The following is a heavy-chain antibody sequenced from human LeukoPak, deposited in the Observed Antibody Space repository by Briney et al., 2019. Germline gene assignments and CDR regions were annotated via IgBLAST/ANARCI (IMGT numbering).Heavy chain of an antibody. CDR3: ARGSEYSYGHFDY. V-gene: IGHV3-33*01. D-gene: IGHD5-18*01. CDR2: ICYDGSNK. Sequence: GGSLRLSCAASGFTFSSYGMHWVRQAPGKGLEGVAGICYDGSNKYYADSVKGRFTISRDNSKNTLYLQVNSLRAEDTAVYYCARGSEYSYGHFDYWGQGTLVTVSS. J-gene: IGHJ4*02. CDR1: GFTFSSYG.